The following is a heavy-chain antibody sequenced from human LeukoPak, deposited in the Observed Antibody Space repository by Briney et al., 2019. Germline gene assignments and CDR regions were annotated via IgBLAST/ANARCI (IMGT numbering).Heavy chain of an antibody. D-gene: IGHD6-13*01. CDR3: ARGPHIAAAGRWWCDP. CDR1: GYTFSTYY. V-gene: IGHV1-46*01. CDR2: INPTSGAT. J-gene: IGHJ5*02. Sequence: ASVKVSCKASGYTFSTYYMHWVRQAPGQGLEWMGIINPTSGATNYAQRFQGRVTMTRDTSTSTVYMEVSSLRSEDTAVYYCARGPHIAAAGRWWCDPWGQGTLVTVSS.